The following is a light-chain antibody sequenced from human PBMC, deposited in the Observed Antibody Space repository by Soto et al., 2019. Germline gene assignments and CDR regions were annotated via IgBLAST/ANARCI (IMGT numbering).Light chain of an antibody. V-gene: IGKV3-20*01. J-gene: IGKJ5*01. Sequence: EIVLTQSPGTLSLSPGERATLSCRASHSVRNSYLAWYQQKPGQAPRLLMSGASSRSTGIPDRFSGNGSGTDFTLTISRLEPEDFAVYYCQQYGNSPQITFGQGTRLEIK. CDR3: QQYGNSPQIT. CDR2: GAS. CDR1: HSVRNSY.